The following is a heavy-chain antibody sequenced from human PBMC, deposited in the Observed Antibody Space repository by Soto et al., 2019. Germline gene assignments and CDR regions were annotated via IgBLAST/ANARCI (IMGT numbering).Heavy chain of an antibody. CDR3: TTDSLKGYCSSTSCGYP. CDR1: GFTFSNAW. V-gene: IGHV3-15*07. D-gene: IGHD2-2*01. Sequence: EVQLVESGGGLVKPGGSLRLSCAASGFTFSNAWMNWVRQAPGKGLEWVGRIKSKTDCGTTDYAAPVKGRFTISRDDSKNTLYLQMNSLKTEDTAVYYCTTDSLKGYCSSTSCGYPWGQGTLVTVSS. J-gene: IGHJ5*02. CDR2: IKSKTDCGTT.